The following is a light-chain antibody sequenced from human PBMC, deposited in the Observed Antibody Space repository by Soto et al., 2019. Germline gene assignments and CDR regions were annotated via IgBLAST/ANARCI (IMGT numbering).Light chain of an antibody. CDR3: QQHDNYKPLT. CDR1: QSTSSW. V-gene: IGKV1-5*01. J-gene: IGKJ4*01. Sequence: IQLTQSPSSLSASVGDRVTITCRASQSTSSWLAWYQQKPGKAPKLLIFDASSLESGTPSRFSGRRSGTQFTLTINGLQPDDFATDYRQQHDNYKPLTSGGVTKVDIK. CDR2: DAS.